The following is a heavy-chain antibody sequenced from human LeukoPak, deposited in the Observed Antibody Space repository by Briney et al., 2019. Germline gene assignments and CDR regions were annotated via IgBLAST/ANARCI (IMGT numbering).Heavy chain of an antibody. Sequence: GGSLRLSCAASGFTFDDYGMTWVLQTPGKGLEWVSGINWNGDSTDYADSVKGRFTISRDNTKNLLFLEMNNLRGDDTAIYYCVRESRPGGAMGLYHNLDYWGQGTLVAVSS. V-gene: IGHV3-20*04. D-gene: IGHD1-1*01. CDR1: GFTFDDYG. J-gene: IGHJ4*02. CDR3: VRESRPGGAMGLYHNLDY. CDR2: INWNGDST.